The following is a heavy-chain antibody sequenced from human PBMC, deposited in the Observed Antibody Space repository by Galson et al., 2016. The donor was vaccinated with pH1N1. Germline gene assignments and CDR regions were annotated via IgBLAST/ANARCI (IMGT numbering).Heavy chain of an antibody. D-gene: IGHD2/OR15-2a*01. CDR1: GGSVSGGDYY. CDR2: VYFRGGT. CDR3: AREPNVQQYFHSYGLDV. J-gene: IGHJ6*02. V-gene: IGHV4-61*08. Sequence: ETLSLTCTVYGGSVSGGDYYWAWVRQSPGKGLEWIGNVYFRGGTNYNPSLKSRVRITTDASENQFSLRLDSVTAADAAVYYCAREPNVQQYFHSYGLDVWGQGTAVTVSS.